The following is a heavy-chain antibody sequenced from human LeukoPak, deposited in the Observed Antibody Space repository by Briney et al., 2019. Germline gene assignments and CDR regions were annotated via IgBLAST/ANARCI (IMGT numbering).Heavy chain of an antibody. J-gene: IGHJ4*02. CDR3: AGFYGADGYFDY. D-gene: IGHD4-17*01. CDR1: GFTFSSYA. V-gene: IGHV4-59*08. CDR2: FYYSGST. Sequence: RSGGSLRLSCAASGFTFSSYAMSWIRQPPGKGLEWIGYFYYSGSTNYNPSLKSRVTISVDTSKNQFSLKLSSVTAADTAVYYCAGFYGADGYFDYWGQGTLVTVSS.